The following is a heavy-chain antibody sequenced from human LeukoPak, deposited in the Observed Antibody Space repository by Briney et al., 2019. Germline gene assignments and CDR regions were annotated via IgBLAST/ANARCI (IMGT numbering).Heavy chain of an antibody. CDR3: ARESYGMDV. V-gene: IGHV3-66*02. J-gene: IGHJ6*02. CDR1: GFTVTSNY. CDR2: IDSGGST. Sequence: PGGSLRLSCAASGFTVTSNYMSWVRQAPGKGLEWVSVIDSGGSTYFADSVKGRFTISRDNSKNTLYLQMNSLRAEDTAVYYCARESYGMDVWGQGTTVTVSS.